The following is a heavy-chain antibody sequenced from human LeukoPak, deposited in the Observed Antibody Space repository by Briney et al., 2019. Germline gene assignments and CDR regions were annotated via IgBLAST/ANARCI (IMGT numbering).Heavy chain of an antibody. CDR2: IYYSGST. CDR1: GGSISSGGYY. Sequence: SETLSLTWTVSGGSISSGGYYWSWIRQHPGKGLEWIGYIYYSGSTYYNPSLRSRVIMSVDTSKNQFSLKLSSVTAADTAVYYCARLLDYFDYWGQGTLVTVSS. V-gene: IGHV4-31*02. J-gene: IGHJ4*02. CDR3: ARLLDYFDY.